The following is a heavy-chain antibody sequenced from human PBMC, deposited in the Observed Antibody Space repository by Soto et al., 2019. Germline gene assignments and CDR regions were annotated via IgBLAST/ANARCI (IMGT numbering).Heavy chain of an antibody. CDR1: GYTFTSYD. Sequence: ASVKVSCQASGYTFTSYDINWVRQATGQGLEWMGWMNPNSGNTGYAQKFQGRVTMTRNTSISTAYMELSSLRSEDTAVYYCARGYCSGGSCTEVYYYYYMDVWGKGTTVTVSS. D-gene: IGHD2-15*01. CDR2: MNPNSGNT. J-gene: IGHJ6*03. CDR3: ARGYCSGGSCTEVYYYYYMDV. V-gene: IGHV1-8*01.